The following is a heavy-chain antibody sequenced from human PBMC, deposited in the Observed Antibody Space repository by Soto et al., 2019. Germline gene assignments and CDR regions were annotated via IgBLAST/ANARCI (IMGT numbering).Heavy chain of an antibody. J-gene: IGHJ4*02. D-gene: IGHD2-15*01. V-gene: IGHV3-33*01. CDR3: ARGDERWYIKPWDY. CDR2: IWYDGSNK. CDR1: GFTFSSYG. Sequence: QVQLVESGGGVVQPGRSLRLSCAASGFTFSSYGMHWVRQAPGKGLEWVAVIWYDGSNKYYADSVKGRFTISRDNSKNTLYLQMNSLRAEDTAVYYCARGDERWYIKPWDYWGQGTLVTVSS.